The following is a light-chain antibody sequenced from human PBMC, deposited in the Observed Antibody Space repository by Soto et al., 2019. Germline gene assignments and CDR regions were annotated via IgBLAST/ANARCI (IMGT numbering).Light chain of an antibody. CDR3: QQYNTYST. V-gene: IGKV1-5*01. Sequence: DIQMTQSPSTLSGSVGDRVTITCRASQTISSWLAWYQQKPGKDPNPLIYDDSSLKSGVPARFSGSGSGTEFTLTISSLQPDDFATYYCQQYNTYSTFGQGTRLEIK. CDR1: QTISSW. CDR2: DDS. J-gene: IGKJ5*01.